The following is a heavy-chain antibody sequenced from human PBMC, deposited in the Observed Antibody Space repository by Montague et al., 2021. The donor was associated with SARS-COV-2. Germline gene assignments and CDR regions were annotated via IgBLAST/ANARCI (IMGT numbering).Heavy chain of an antibody. D-gene: IGHD3-22*01. CDR3: ARIGYERVVYYYIYPD. J-gene: IGHJ1*01. V-gene: IGHV4-61*01. CDR2: ISYSGST. CDR1: GASVRSGNSY. Sequence: SETLSLTCTVSGASVRSGNSYWNWIRQPPGKGLEWNGYISYSGSTNYSPSLKGRVTISVDTSKNQLSLKVISATAADTAVYYCARIGYERVVYYYIYPDWGQGTLVTVSS.